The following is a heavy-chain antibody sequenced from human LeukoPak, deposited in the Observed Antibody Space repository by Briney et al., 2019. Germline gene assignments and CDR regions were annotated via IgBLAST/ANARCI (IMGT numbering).Heavy chain of an antibody. CDR2: INPNSGGT. CDR1: GYTFTGYY. Sequence: GASVKVSCKASGYTFTGYYMHWVRQAPGQGLEWMGWINPNSGGTNYAQKFQGRVTMTRDTSISTAYMELSRLRSDDTAVYHCAREFIWFGELSLDYWGQGTLVTVSS. D-gene: IGHD3-10*01. CDR3: AREFIWFGELSLDY. V-gene: IGHV1-2*02. J-gene: IGHJ4*02.